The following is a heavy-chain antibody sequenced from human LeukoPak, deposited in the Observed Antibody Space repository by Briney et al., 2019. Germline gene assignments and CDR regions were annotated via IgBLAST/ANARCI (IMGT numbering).Heavy chain of an antibody. CDR3: AKEVRPNDY. V-gene: IGHV3-23*01. CDR1: GFTFSNSA. J-gene: IGHJ4*01. Sequence: RGSPRLSCAASGFTFSNSAMCWVCQAPGKGLEWVSGISRGGGSTYYADSVKGRFTISRDTSIDTLYLQMNSLRAEDTAVYYCAKEVRPNDYWG. CDR2: ISRGGGST. D-gene: IGHD1-1*01.